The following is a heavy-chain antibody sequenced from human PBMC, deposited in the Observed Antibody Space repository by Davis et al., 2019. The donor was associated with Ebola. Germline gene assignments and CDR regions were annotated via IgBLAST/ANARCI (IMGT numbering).Heavy chain of an antibody. J-gene: IGHJ6*02. CDR1: GLTFSSYG. Sequence: GGSLRLSCAASGLTFSSYGMHWVRQAPGKGLEWVAVIWYDGSNKYYADSVKGRFTISRDNSKNTLYLQMNSLRAEDTAVYYCARDPRNYVWGSYRTYGMDVWGQGTTVTVSS. CDR3: ARDPRNYVWGSYRTYGMDV. V-gene: IGHV3-33*01. CDR2: IWYDGSNK. D-gene: IGHD3-16*02.